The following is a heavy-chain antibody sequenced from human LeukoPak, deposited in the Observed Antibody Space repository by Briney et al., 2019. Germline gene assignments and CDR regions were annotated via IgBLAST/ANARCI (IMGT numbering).Heavy chain of an antibody. D-gene: IGHD5-12*01. CDR3: ATYSGYDMNYFEY. CDR2: ISGSSYYI. Sequence: GGSLRLSCVASGFTFSTYTINWVRQTPGKGLEWVSSISGSSYYIYYADSVRGRFTISRDNAENSAYLQMKSMRAEDTAVYYCATYSGYDMNYFEYWGQGTLVNVSS. V-gene: IGHV3-21*01. J-gene: IGHJ4*02. CDR1: GFTFSTYT.